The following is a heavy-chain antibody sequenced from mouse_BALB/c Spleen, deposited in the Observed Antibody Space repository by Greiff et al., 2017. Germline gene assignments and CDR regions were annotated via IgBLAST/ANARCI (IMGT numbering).Heavy chain of an antibody. D-gene: IGHD4-1*01. J-gene: IGHJ2*01. V-gene: IGHV1S127*01. Sequence: QVQLQQSGPQLVRPGASVKISCKASGYSFTSYWMHWVKQRPEQGLEWIGMIDPSDSETRLNQKFKDKATLTVDKSSSTAYMQLSSPTSEDSAVYYCARLGNWVFDYWGQGTTLTVSS. CDR2: IDPSDSET. CDR1: GYSFTSYW. CDR3: ARLGNWVFDY.